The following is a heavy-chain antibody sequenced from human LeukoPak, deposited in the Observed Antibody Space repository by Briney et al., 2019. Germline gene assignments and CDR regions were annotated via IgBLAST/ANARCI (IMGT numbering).Heavy chain of an antibody. CDR3: ARDWVGATLGAFDI. CDR2: ISYDGSNK. V-gene: IGHV3-30-3*01. Sequence: PGGSLRLSCAASGFTFSSYAMHWVRQAPGKGLGWVAVISYDGSNKYYADSVKGRFTISRDNSKNTLYLQMNSLRAEDTAVYYCARDWVGATLGAFDIWGQGTMVTVSS. J-gene: IGHJ3*02. CDR1: GFTFSSYA. D-gene: IGHD1-26*01.